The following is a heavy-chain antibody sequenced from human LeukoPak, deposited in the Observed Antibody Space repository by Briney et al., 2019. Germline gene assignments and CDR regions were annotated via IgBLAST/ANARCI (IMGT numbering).Heavy chain of an antibody. CDR2: ISGGGGST. V-gene: IGHV3-23*01. J-gene: IGHJ3*02. CDR3: AKDLPDIVVVPAAPGTDAFDI. D-gene: IGHD2-2*01. Sequence: PGGSLRLSCAASGFTFSSYAMSWVRQAPGKGLEWVSAISGGGGSTYYADSVKGRFTISRDNSKNTLYLQMNSLRAEDTAVYYCAKDLPDIVVVPAAPGTDAFDIWGQGKMVTVSS. CDR1: GFTFSSYA.